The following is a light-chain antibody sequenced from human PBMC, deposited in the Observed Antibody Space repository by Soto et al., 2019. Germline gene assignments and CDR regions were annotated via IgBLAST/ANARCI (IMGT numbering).Light chain of an antibody. CDR3: QQYSNWSPGT. J-gene: IGKJ1*01. CDR1: QSVSSY. V-gene: IGKV3-11*01. Sequence: EFVLTKSPSTLPLSPGERATLSCRASQSVSSYLAWYQQKHGQAPRLLIYDAANRATGTPARFGGSGSGTDFTLTISSLQSEDFSVYYCQQYSNWSPGTFGQGTKVDI. CDR2: DAA.